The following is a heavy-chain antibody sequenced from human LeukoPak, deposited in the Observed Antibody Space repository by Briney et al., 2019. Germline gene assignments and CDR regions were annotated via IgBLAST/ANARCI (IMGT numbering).Heavy chain of an antibody. Sequence: PGGSLRLSCAASGFTFSSYWMHWVRQAPGKGLVWVSRINRGGSSTTYADSVKGRFTISRDNAKNTLYLQMNSLRADDAAVYYCATETAVSGGIFFDYWGQGTLVTVSS. CDR2: INRGGSST. V-gene: IGHV3-74*01. J-gene: IGHJ4*02. CDR3: ATETAVSGGIFFDY. D-gene: IGHD3-10*01. CDR1: GFTFSSYW.